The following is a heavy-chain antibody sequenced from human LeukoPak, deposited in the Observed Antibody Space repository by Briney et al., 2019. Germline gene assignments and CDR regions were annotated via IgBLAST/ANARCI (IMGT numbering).Heavy chain of an antibody. J-gene: IGHJ4*02. CDR3: AKDLAVVGSGSPGY. Sequence: GGSLRLSCAASGFTFSSYGMHWVRQAPGKGLEWVAFIWYDGSNKYYADSVKGRFTISRDNSKNTLYLQMNSLRAEDTAVYYCAKDLAVVGSGSPGYWGQGTLVTVSS. V-gene: IGHV3-30*02. D-gene: IGHD3-10*01. CDR2: IWYDGSNK. CDR1: GFTFSSYG.